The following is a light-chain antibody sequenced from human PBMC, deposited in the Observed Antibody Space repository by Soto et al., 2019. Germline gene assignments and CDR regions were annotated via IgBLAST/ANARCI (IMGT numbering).Light chain of an antibody. V-gene: IGKV3D-15*01. CDR3: QHYNNWPPWT. Sequence: EIVMTQSPATLSVSPGERATLSCSASQSVSSNLAWYQQKPGQAPRLLIYGVSSRATGIPDRFSGSGSGTDFTLTISSLQSEDFAVYYCQHYNNWPPWTFGQGTKVDIK. J-gene: IGKJ1*01. CDR1: QSVSSN. CDR2: GVS.